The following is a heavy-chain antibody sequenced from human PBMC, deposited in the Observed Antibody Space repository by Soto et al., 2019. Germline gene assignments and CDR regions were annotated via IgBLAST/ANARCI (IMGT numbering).Heavy chain of an antibody. D-gene: IGHD6-19*01. CDR3: ARDRRAVAGSFYYYYGMDV. J-gene: IGHJ6*02. Sequence: PGGSLRLSCAASGFTFSSYSMNWVRQAPGKGLEWVSYISSSSSTIYYADSVKGRFTISRDNAKNSLYLQMNSLRAEDTAVYYCARDRRAVAGSFYYYYGMDVWGQGTTVTVPS. CDR1: GFTFSSYS. CDR2: ISSSSSTI. V-gene: IGHV3-48*01.